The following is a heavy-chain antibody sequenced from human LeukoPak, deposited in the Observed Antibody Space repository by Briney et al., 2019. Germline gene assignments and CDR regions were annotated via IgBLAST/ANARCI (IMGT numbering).Heavy chain of an antibody. CDR3: AREGRAERGYSYAPFDY. CDR2: INPNSGGT. CDR1: GYTLTDLY. J-gene: IGHJ4*02. V-gene: IGHV1-2*06. D-gene: IGHD5-12*01. Sequence: ASVKVSCKASGYTLTDLYLHWVRQAPGQGLEWMGRINPNSGGTNYAQNFQGRVTMTRDTSITTVYMELSRLRSDGTAVYYCAREGRAERGYSYAPFDYWGQGTLVSVSS.